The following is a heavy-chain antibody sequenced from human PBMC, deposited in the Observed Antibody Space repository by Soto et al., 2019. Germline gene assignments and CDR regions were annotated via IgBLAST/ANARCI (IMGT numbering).Heavy chain of an antibody. J-gene: IGHJ4*02. CDR2: IGTAGDT. CDR1: GFTFSSYD. D-gene: IGHD3-22*01. CDR3: ARAGNYYYSSGYYY. V-gene: IGHV3-13*01. Sequence: EVQLVESGEGLVQPGGSLRLSCAASGFTFSSYDMHWVRQATGKGLEWVSAIGTAGDTYYPGSVKGRFTISRENAKNSLYLQINSLRAQDTAVYYYARAGNYYYSSGYYYWGQGTLVIVFS.